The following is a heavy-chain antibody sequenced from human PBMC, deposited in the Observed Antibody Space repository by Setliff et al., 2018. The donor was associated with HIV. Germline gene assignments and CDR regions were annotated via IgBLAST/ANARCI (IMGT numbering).Heavy chain of an antibody. Sequence: SETLSLTCTVSGGSISSSYWSWIQQPPGKGLEWMGYIFYSGSTNYNPSLKSRVTISVDTSKNQFSLKLSSVTAADTAVYYCARLRPGWYFDLWGRGTLVTVSS. CDR3: ARLRPGWYFDL. CDR1: GGSISSSY. CDR2: IFYSGST. J-gene: IGHJ2*01. V-gene: IGHV4-59*08.